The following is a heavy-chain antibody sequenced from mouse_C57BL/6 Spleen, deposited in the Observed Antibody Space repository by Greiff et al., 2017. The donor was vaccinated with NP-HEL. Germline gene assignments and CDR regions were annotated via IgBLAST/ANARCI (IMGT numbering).Heavy chain of an antibody. V-gene: IGHV5-6*02. CDR1: GFTFSSYG. J-gene: IGHJ4*01. D-gene: IGHD1-2*01. Sequence: DVKLVESGGDLVKPGGSLKLSCAASGFTFSSYGMSWVRQTPDKRLEWVATISSGGSYTYYPDSVKGRFTISRDNAKNTLYLQMSSLKSEDTAMYYCARRDGLYYAMDYWGQGTSVTVSS. CDR3: ARRDGLYYAMDY. CDR2: ISSGGSYT.